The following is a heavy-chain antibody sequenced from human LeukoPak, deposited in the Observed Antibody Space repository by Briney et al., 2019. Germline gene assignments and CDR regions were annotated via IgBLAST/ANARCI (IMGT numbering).Heavy chain of an antibody. CDR3: ARDEGAFDI. J-gene: IGHJ3*02. CDR1: GFSFSHYS. V-gene: IGHV3-21*01. CDR2: IGTSSGNT. Sequence: GGSLRLSCAASGFSFSHYSMNWVRQAPGKGLEWVSSIGTSSGNTNYGDSVKGRFTISRDNAKNSLYLQMNSLRAEDTAVYYCARDEGAFDIWGQGTMVTVSS.